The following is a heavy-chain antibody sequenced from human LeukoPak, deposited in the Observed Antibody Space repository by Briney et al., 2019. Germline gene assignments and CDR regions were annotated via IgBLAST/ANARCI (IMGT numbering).Heavy chain of an antibody. D-gene: IGHD3-10*02. CDR1: GFTFSSYE. Sequence: SSAASGFTFSSYEMSWVRPAPGKGLEWVSYISSSGSTIYYADSVKGRFTISRDNAKNSLYLQMNSLRAEDTAVYYCAELGITMIGGVWGKGTTVTIAS. J-gene: IGHJ6*04. CDR3: AELGITMIGGV. V-gene: IGHV3-48*03. CDR2: ISSSGSTI.